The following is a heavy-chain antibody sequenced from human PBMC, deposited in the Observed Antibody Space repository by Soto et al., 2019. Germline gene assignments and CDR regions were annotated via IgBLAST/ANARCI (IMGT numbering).Heavy chain of an antibody. V-gene: IGHV3-7*05. CDR2: INQDGSEE. Sequence: EVQLVESGGGLVQPGGSLRLSCAASGFTLSNYWMAWVRQAPGKGLEWVANINQDGSEEHYVDSAKGRFTISRDNAKSSLYLQMNSLIAEDTAMFYCEMIHLRETSGYRQFDLWGRGTLVAVSS. CDR1: GFTLSNYW. CDR3: EMIHLRETSGYRQFDL. J-gene: IGHJ2*01. D-gene: IGHD3-22*01.